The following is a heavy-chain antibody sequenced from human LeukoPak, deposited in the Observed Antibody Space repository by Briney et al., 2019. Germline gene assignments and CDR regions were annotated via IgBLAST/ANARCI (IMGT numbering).Heavy chain of an antibody. Sequence: SETLSLTCTVSGCSISSGYYWGWIRQPPGKGLEWIGSFYHGGGTFYNPSLKSRLTISVDTSKNQFSLKLSSVTAADTAVYYCAGGSGSSVSNFDYWGQGTLVTVSS. CDR3: AGGSGSSVSNFDY. D-gene: IGHD3-10*01. J-gene: IGHJ4*02. CDR2: FYHGGGT. V-gene: IGHV4-38-2*02. CDR1: GCSISSGYY.